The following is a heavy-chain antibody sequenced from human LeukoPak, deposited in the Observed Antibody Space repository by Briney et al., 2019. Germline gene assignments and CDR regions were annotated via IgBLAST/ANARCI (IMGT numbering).Heavy chain of an antibody. V-gene: IGHV4-31*03. J-gene: IGHJ4*02. CDR2: IYYSGST. CDR1: GGSISSGGYY. D-gene: IGHD3-22*01. Sequence: SETLSLICTVSGGSISSGGYYWSWIRQHPGKGLEWIGYIYYSGSTYYNPSLKSRVTISVDTSKNQFSLKLSSVTAADTAVYYYARAYDSSGNPFGYWGQGTLVTVSS. CDR3: ARAYDSSGNPFGY.